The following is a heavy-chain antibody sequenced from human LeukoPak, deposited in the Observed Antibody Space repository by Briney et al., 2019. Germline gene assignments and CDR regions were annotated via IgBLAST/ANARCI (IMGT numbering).Heavy chain of an antibody. CDR1: GYTLTELS. J-gene: IGHJ5*02. Sequence: ASVKVSCKVSGYTLTELSMHWVRQAPGKGLEWMGGFDPEDGETIYAQKFQGRVTMTEDTSTDTAYMELSSLRSEDTAVYYCATALYYGSGSYWFDPWGQGTLVTVSS. CDR2: FDPEDGET. V-gene: IGHV1-24*01. CDR3: ATALYYGSGSYWFDP. D-gene: IGHD3-10*01.